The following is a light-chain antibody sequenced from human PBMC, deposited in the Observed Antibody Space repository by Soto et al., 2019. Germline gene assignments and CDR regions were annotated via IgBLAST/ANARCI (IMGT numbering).Light chain of an antibody. CDR1: QSISSY. CDR3: QQSYSTPFT. Sequence: DIQMTQSPFSLSASVGDRVTITCRASQSISSYLNWYQQKPGKAPNLLIYAAASLQSGVPSRFSGSASGTEFTLTISSLHPEDFATYYCQQSYSTPFTFGQGTKLEIK. CDR2: AAA. J-gene: IGKJ2*01. V-gene: IGKV1-39*01.